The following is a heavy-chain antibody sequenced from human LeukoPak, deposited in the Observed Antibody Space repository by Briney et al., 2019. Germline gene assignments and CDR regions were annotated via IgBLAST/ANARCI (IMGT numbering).Heavy chain of an antibody. D-gene: IGHD2-15*01. J-gene: IGHJ6*02. CDR1: GFTFITYS. V-gene: IGHV3-21*01. CDR3: ARDEGYCSANSCYYYGMDV. Sequence: GGSLRLSCAASGFTFITYSMDWVRQAPGKGLEWVSSITSSSSYKYYVDSVKGRFTISRDNAKNSLYLQMNSLGAEDTAVYYCARDEGYCSANSCYYYGMDVWGQGTTVTVSS. CDR2: ITSSSSYK.